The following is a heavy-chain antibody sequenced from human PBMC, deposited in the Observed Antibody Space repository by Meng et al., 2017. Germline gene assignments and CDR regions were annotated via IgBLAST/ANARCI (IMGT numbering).Heavy chain of an antibody. D-gene: IGHD1-26*01. CDR1: GYTFPDYY. V-gene: IGHV1-69-2*01. Sequence: EVTMGQSGAEVKNPGAKVKISFKVSGYTFPDYYMHWVQQAPGKGLEWMGLVDPEDGETIYAEKFQGRVTITADTSTDTAYMELSSLRSEDTAVYYCATDLYRDWFDPWGQGTLVTVSS. CDR3: ATDLYRDWFDP. J-gene: IGHJ5*02. CDR2: VDPEDGET.